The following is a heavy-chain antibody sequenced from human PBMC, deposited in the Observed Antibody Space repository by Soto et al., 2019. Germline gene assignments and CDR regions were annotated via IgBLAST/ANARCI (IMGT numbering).Heavy chain of an antibody. CDR2: INPNSGGT. Sequence: ASVKVSCKASGYTFTGYYMHWVRQAPGQGLEWMGWINPNSGGTNYAQKFQGRVTMTRDTSISTAYMELSRLRSDDTAVYYCARGRVITIFGVVIIESFDYWGQGTLVTVSS. J-gene: IGHJ4*02. CDR1: GYTFTGYY. D-gene: IGHD3-3*01. CDR3: ARGRVITIFGVVIIESFDY. V-gene: IGHV1-2*02.